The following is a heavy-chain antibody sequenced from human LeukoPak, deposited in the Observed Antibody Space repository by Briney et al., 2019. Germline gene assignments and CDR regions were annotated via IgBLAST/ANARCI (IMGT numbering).Heavy chain of an antibody. Sequence: ASVKVSCKASGYTFTSSGISWVRQAPGQGLEWMGWISGYNGNTNYAQKLQGRVTMTTDTFMSIAYMEPRRLRSDDTAVYYCARGVYCSGGSCERRASDIWGQGTRVTVSS. J-gene: IGHJ3*02. V-gene: IGHV1-18*01. D-gene: IGHD2-15*01. CDR3: ARGVYCSGGSCERRASDI. CDR1: GYTFTSSG. CDR2: ISGYNGNT.